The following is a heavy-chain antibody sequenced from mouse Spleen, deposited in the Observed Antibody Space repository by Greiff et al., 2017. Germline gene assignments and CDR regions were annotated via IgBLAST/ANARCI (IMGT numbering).Heavy chain of an antibody. J-gene: IGHJ4*01. Sequence: QVHVKQSGAELARPGASVKLSCKASGYTFTSYGISWVKQRPGQGLEWIGEIYPRSGNTYYNEKFKGKATLTADKSSSTAYMELRSLTSEDSAVYFCARSWDTTVVAKGYAMDYWGQGTSVTVSS. D-gene: IGHD1-1*01. CDR1: GYTFTSYG. CDR2: IYPRSGNT. V-gene: IGHV1-81*01. CDR3: ARSWDTTVVAKGYAMDY.